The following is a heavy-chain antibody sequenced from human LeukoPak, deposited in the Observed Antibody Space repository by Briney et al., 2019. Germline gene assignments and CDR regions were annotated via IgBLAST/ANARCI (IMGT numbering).Heavy chain of an antibody. CDR3: ARAYYYDSSGYSSDAFDI. J-gene: IGHJ3*02. CDR1: GFTFSSYA. CDR2: ISYDGSNK. D-gene: IGHD3-22*01. Sequence: GGSLRLSSAASGFTFSSYAMHWVRQAPGKGLEWVAVISYDGSNKYYADSVKGRFTISRDNSKNTLYLQMNSLRAEDTAVYYCARAYYYDSSGYSSDAFDIWGQGTMVTVSS. V-gene: IGHV3-30-3*01.